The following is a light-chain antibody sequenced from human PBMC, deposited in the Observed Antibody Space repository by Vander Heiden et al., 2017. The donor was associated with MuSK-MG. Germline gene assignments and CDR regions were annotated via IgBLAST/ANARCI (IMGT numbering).Light chain of an antibody. CDR1: QSISSY. CDR2: AAS. J-gene: IGKJ4*02. V-gene: IGKV1-39*01. CDR3: KQRYNTPPRT. Sequence: DLQMPQSPSSLSASVGDRVTITCRASQSISSYLNWYQQKPGKAPKLLIYAASSLQSGGPSRFSGSGSGTDFTRTSSSLQPEDFATYYCKQRYNTPPRTFGGGTKVXIK.